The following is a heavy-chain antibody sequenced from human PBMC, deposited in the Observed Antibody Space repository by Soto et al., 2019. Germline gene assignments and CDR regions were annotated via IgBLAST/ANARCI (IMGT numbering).Heavy chain of an antibody. J-gene: IGHJ1*01. CDR3: AKVLRQQLVPEYFQH. CDR1: GFTFSSYA. D-gene: IGHD6-13*01. V-gene: IGHV3-23*01. CDR2: ISGTGGST. Sequence: EVQLLESGGDLVQPGGSLRLSCAASGFTFSSYAMSWVRQAPGKGLEWVSGISGTGGSTYHADSVKGRFTISRDNSKNTLYLQINSLRAEDTAVYYCAKVLRQQLVPEYFQHWGQGTLVTVSS.